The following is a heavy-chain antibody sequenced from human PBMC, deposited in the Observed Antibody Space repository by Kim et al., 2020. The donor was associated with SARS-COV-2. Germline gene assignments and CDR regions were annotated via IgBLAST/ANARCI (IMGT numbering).Heavy chain of an antibody. CDR2: ILYDGSNE. Sequence: GGSLRLSCAPSGFTFSSYPMNWVRQAPGQGLEWVASILYDGSNEYYADSVKGRFTMSRDNSKNTLFLEMNNLRLDDTALYYCARGVADYGDYGYFDYWGQGTLVTVPS. V-gene: IGHV3-30*04. CDR3: ARGVADYGDYGYFDY. J-gene: IGHJ4*02. CDR1: GFTFSSYP. D-gene: IGHD4-17*01.